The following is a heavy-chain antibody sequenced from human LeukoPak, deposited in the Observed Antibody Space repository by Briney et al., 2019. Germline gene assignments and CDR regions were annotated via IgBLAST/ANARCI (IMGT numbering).Heavy chain of an antibody. V-gene: IGHV1-18*01. CDR2: ISAYNGNT. CDR3: ARSRGRWNDEDFDY. Sequence: GASVKVSCKASGYTFTSYGLSWVRQASGQGLEWMGWISAYNGNTNYAQKLQGRVAMTTDTSTSTAYMELRSLRSDDTAVYYCARSRGRWNDEDFDYWGQGTLVTVPS. CDR1: GYTFTSYG. J-gene: IGHJ4*02. D-gene: IGHD1-1*01.